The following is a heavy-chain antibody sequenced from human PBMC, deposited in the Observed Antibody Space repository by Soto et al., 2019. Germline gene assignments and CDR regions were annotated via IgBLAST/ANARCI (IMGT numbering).Heavy chain of an antibody. J-gene: IGHJ6*02. D-gene: IGHD3-10*01. CDR2: ISVYNGNT. CDR3: ARDCNSLSGYYYGMDV. CDR1: GYTITNYG. Sequence: QVQLVQSGAEVKKPGASVKVSCKASGYTITNYGVNWVRQAPGQGLEWMGWISVYNGNTNYAQKLQGRVTMTTDTSTSTAYMELGSLRSDDTAVYYCARDCNSLSGYYYGMDVWGQGTTVTVSS. V-gene: IGHV1-18*01.